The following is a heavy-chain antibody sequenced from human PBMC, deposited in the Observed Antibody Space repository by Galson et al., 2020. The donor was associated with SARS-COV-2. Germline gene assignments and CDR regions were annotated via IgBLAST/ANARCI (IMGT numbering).Heavy chain of an antibody. CDR2: IIPIFGTA. J-gene: IGHJ4*02. V-gene: IGHV1-69*13. Sequence: AVKVSCKASGGTHSSHPISWVRQAPGQRREWMGGIIPIFGTANESQKFQGRVTITADQSTSTAHMELSSLRSEDTAVYYCARDRGYSYGSDCWGQGILVTVSS. CDR1: GGTHSSHP. CDR3: ARDRGYSYGSDC. D-gene: IGHD5-18*01.